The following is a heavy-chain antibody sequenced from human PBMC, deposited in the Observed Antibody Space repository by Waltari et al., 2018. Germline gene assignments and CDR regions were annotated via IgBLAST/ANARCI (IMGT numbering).Heavy chain of an antibody. CDR3: AADRGNGLYFDY. CDR2: IHHSGRT. Sequence: QVQLQESGPGLVKPSGTLSLTCAVSGASISSNYGWSWVRQSPGKGLEWIGQIHHSGRTYSTPSLKSRITISVDKSKNQVSLNLSSVNDADTAVYYCAADRGNGLYFDYWGQGTLVTVSS. D-gene: IGHD2-15*01. CDR1: GASISSNYG. J-gene: IGHJ4*02. V-gene: IGHV4-4*02.